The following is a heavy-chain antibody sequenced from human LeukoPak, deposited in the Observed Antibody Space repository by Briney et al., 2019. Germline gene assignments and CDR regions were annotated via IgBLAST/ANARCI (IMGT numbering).Heavy chain of an antibody. CDR2: IKQDGSVK. CDR3: ARVGYDSSGYVDY. CDR1: GFTFSNYW. Sequence: QPGGSLRLSCAASGFTFSNYWMSWVRQAPGKGLEWVANIKQDGSVKYYVDSVKGRFTISRDNAKNSLYLQMNSVRAEDTALYYCARVGYDSSGYVDYWGRGTLVTVSS. D-gene: IGHD3-22*01. V-gene: IGHV3-7*01. J-gene: IGHJ4*02.